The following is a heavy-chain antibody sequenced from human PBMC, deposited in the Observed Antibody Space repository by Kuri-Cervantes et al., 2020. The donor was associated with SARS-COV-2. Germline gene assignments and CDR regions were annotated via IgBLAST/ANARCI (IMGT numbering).Heavy chain of an antibody. CDR3: ARDLSLATYYDFWSGLYYFDY. D-gene: IGHD3-3*01. Sequence: SETLSLTCAVSRYSISSGYYWGWIRQPPGKGLEWIGSIYHSGSTYYNPSLKSRVTVSVDTSKNQFSLKVNSVTAADTAVYYCARDLSLATYYDFWSGLYYFDYWGQGILVTVSS. CDR1: RYSISSGYY. V-gene: IGHV4-38-2*02. J-gene: IGHJ4*02. CDR2: IYHSGST.